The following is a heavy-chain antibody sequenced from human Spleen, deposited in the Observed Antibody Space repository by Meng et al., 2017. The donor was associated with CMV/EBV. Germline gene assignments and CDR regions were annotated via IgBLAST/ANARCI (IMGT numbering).Heavy chain of an antibody. CDR3: AGLILGHSGRGP. D-gene: IGHD5-12*01. J-gene: IGHJ5*02. CDR2: IYFLGSS. CDR1: GGSISSSTYY. Sequence: GSLRLSCTVSGGSISSSTYYWGWIRQPPEKGLEWIGSIYFLGSSYYNPSLKSRLTISVDTSKNQFSLNLNSVTAADTAVYYCAGLILGHSGRGPWGQGLLVTVSS. V-gene: IGHV4-39*07.